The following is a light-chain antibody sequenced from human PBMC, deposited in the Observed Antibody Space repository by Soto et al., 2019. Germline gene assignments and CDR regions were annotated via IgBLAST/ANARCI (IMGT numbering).Light chain of an antibody. CDR1: QDISNY. V-gene: IGKV1-33*01. Sequence: DIQMTQSPSSLSASVGDRFTITCQASQDISNYLNCYQQKPGKAPKLLIYDASNLETGVPSRFSGSGSGTDFTFTISSLQPEDIATYYCQQYDNLPCFGQGTRLEIK. CDR2: DAS. CDR3: QQYDNLPC. J-gene: IGKJ5*01.